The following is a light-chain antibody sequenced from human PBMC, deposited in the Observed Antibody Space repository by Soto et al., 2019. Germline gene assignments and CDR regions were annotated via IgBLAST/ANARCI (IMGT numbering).Light chain of an antibody. CDR2: GAS. Sequence: EIVLTQSPGTLSLSPGERATLSCRASQSVSNSYLAWYQHRPGQAPRLLIYGASSRVPGIPDRFSGSGSGTDFTLTISRLEPEDFAVYHCQQYGSSQAFGQGTRLEIK. CDR1: QSVSNSY. CDR3: QQYGSSQA. J-gene: IGKJ5*01. V-gene: IGKV3-20*01.